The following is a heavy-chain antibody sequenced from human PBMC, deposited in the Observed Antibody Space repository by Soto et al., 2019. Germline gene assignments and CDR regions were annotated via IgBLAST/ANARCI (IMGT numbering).Heavy chain of an antibody. CDR2: IYYSGST. V-gene: IGHV4-59*01. Sequence: PSETLSLTCTVSGGSISSYYWSWIRQPPGKGLEWIGYIYYSGSTNYNPSLKSRVTISVDTSKNQFSLKLSSVTAADTAVYYCARGESSSWGYYYYYGMDVWGQGTTVTVSS. D-gene: IGHD6-13*01. CDR1: GGSISSYY. J-gene: IGHJ6*02. CDR3: ARGESSSWGYYYYYGMDV.